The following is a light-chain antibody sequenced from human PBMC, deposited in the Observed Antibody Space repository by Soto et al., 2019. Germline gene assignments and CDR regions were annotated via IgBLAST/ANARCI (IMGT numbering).Light chain of an antibody. CDR3: LQHNTHPWT. CDR2: AAS. J-gene: IGKJ1*01. V-gene: IGKV1-17*01. Sequence: DIQMTQSPSSLSASVGDRVIITCRASQGIGDDLGWYQQKPGKAPKRLIYAASSLQSGVPSRFSGSGSGTDFTLTISSLQPDDFASYYCLQHNTHPWTFGPGTKVEVK. CDR1: QGIGDD.